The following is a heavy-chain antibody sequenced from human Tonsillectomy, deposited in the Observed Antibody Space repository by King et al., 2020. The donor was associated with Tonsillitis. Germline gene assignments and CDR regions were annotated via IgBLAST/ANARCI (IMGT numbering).Heavy chain of an antibody. J-gene: IGHJ6*02. V-gene: IGHV1-46*01. CDR2: INPSGGST. CDR3: TRKDQDTVMDLYGLHI. D-gene: IGHD5-18*01. Sequence: QLVQSGAEVKKPGASVKVSCKASGYTFTSYYMHWVRQAPGQGLEWMGIINPSGGSTSYAQKFQGRVTMTRDTSTSTVYMELSSLRSEDTAVYYWTRKDQDTVMDLYGLHIWRQGTTVTVSS. CDR1: GYTFTSYY.